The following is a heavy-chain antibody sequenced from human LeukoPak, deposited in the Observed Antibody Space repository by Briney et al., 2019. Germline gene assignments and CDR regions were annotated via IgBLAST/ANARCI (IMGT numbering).Heavy chain of an antibody. V-gene: IGHV1-18*01. D-gene: IGHD6-6*01. CDR1: GYTFTSYG. J-gene: IGHJ4*02. CDR3: ARGASRSLDY. Sequence: ASVKVSCKASGYTFTSYGISWVRQAPGQGLEWMGWISAYNGNTNYAQKLQGRVTITRSTSISTAYMELSSLRSEDTALYYCARGASRSLDYWGQGTLVTVSS. CDR2: ISAYNGNT.